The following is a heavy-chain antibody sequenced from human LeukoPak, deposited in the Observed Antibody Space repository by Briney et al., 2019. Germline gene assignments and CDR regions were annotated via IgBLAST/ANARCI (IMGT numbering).Heavy chain of an antibody. Sequence: GGSLRLSCTGSGFTFNWYGLHWVRQAPGKGLEWVAGIWFDGSNKFYADSVKGRFVISRDNSNSTMFLQMNSVRVEDTGIYHCAKDHCSGFPGCFYFDLWGRGALVTASS. CDR1: GFTFNWYG. D-gene: IGHD2-15*01. CDR2: IWFDGSNK. V-gene: IGHV3-33*06. J-gene: IGHJ2*01. CDR3: AKDHCSGFPGCFYFDL.